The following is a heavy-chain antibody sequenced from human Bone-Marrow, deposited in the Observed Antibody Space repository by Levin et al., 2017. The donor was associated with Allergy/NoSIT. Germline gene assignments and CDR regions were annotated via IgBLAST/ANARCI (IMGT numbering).Heavy chain of an antibody. J-gene: IGHJ6*02. D-gene: IGHD5-24*01. Sequence: GGSLRLSCAASGFSFTTFTMHWVRQAPGKGLEWVAAISTRGAYQYYARSLKGRFTISRDNAKNSLFLQMSDLRAEDTAVYYCAKDSGVAMAGIDLFYFYGLDVWGQGTTVTVS. CDR1: GFSFTTFT. V-gene: IGHV3-21*01. CDR2: ISTRGAYQ. CDR3: AKDSGVAMAGIDLFYFYGLDV.